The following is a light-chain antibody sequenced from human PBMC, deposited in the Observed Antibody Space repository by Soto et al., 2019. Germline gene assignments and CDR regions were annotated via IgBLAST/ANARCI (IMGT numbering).Light chain of an antibody. CDR3: QQYNSYPIT. CDR1: QSISSW. V-gene: IGKV1-5*01. CDR2: DAS. Sequence: DIQMTPSPSTLSASVVDRVTITCRASQSISSWLAWYQQKPGKAPKLLIYDASSLESGVPSRFSGSGSGTEFTLTISSLQPDDFATYYCQQYNSYPITFGQGTRLEI. J-gene: IGKJ5*01.